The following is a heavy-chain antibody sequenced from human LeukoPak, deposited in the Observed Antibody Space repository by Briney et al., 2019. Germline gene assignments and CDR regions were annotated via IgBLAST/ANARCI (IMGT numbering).Heavy chain of an antibody. V-gene: IGHV4-39*01. J-gene: IGHJ4*02. CDR2: IYYSGST. D-gene: IGHD3-9*01. Sequence: SETLSLTCTVSGGSISSSSYYWGWIRQPPGKGLEWIGSIYYSGSTYYNPSLKSRVTISVDTSKNQFSLKLSSVTAADTAVYYCARPGERYFDWFDYWGQGTLVTVSS. CDR1: GGSISSSSYY. CDR3: ARPGERYFDWFDY.